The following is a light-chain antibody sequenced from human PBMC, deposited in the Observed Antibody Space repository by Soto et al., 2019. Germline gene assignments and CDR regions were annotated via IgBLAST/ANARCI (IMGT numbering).Light chain of an antibody. CDR3: QKYNRAPWT. Sequence: DIQMTQSPSSLSASVGDRVTITCRASQGISNYLAWYQQKPGKVPKLLIYATSTLQSGVPSRFSGSGSGTDFTLTISNLQPEDVATSYCQKYNRAPWTFGQGTKVELK. V-gene: IGKV1-27*01. J-gene: IGKJ1*01. CDR2: ATS. CDR1: QGISNY.